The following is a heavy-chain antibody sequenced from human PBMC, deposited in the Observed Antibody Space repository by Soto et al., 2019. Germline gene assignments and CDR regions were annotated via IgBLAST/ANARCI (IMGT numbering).Heavy chain of an antibody. Sequence: QVQLVQSGAEVKKPGASVKVSCKASGYTFTSYGLSWVRQAPGQGLEWMGRISAYNNNTNYAQKLQGRVTMTIDTSTSTAYLELRSRRYIDPSVYYCAIVVGALGPGVEPRGKGTQVTVSS. CDR2: ISAYNNNT. J-gene: IGHJ5*02. CDR3: AIVVGALGPGVEP. D-gene: IGHD3-3*01. V-gene: IGHV1-18*01. CDR1: GYTFTSYG.